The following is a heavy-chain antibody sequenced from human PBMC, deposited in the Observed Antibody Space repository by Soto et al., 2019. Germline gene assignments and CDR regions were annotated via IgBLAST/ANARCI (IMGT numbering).Heavy chain of an antibody. CDR1: GFTFSSYG. CDR2: ISYDGSNK. Sequence: GGSLRLSCAASGFTFSSYGMHWVRQAPGKGLEWVAVISYDGSNKYYADSVKGRFTISRDNSKNTLYLQMNSLRAEDTAEYYCAKDRRTTYYYGSGSYYYYGMDVWGQGTTVTVSS. V-gene: IGHV3-30*18. CDR3: AKDRRTTYYYGSGSYYYYGMDV. J-gene: IGHJ6*02. D-gene: IGHD3-10*01.